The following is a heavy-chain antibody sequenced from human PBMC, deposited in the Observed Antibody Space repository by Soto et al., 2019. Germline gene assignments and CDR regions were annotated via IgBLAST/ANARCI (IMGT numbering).Heavy chain of an antibody. Sequence: QVQLVQSGAEVKKPGASVKVSCKASGYTFTGYYMHWVRQAPGQGLEWMGWINPNSGGTNYAQKFQGWVTMTRDTSISTAYMELSRLRSDDTAVYYCARDEYSSNRGNYYYGMDVWGRGTTVTVSS. D-gene: IGHD6-6*01. CDR1: GYTFTGYY. CDR2: INPNSGGT. J-gene: IGHJ6*02. CDR3: ARDEYSSNRGNYYYGMDV. V-gene: IGHV1-2*04.